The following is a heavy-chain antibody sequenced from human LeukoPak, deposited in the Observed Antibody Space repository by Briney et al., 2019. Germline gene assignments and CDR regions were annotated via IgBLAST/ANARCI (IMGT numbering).Heavy chain of an antibody. CDR2: ISSSGSSI. CDR3: AKDAGGASDY. J-gene: IGHJ4*02. CDR1: GFTFSSYE. Sequence: GGSLRLSCAASGFTFSSYEMNWVRQAPGKGLEWVSYISSSGSSIYYADSVKGRFTISRDNAKNTLYLQMNSLRAEDTAVYYCAKDAGGASDYWGQGTLVTVSS. D-gene: IGHD1-26*01. V-gene: IGHV3-48*03.